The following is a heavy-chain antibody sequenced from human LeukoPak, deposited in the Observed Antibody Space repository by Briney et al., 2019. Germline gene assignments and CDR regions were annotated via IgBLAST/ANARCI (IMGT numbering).Heavy chain of an antibody. V-gene: IGHV4-59*01. D-gene: IGHD3-3*01. CDR3: AREEGPDDLWSRADAFDI. J-gene: IGHJ3*02. CDR1: GGSISSYY. Sequence: SETLSLTCTVSGGSISSYYWSWIRQPPGQGLEWIGYIYYSGTTNYNPSLKSRVTISVDTSKNQFSLKLSSVTAADTAVYYCAREEGPDDLWSRADAFDIWGQGTMVTVSS. CDR2: IYYSGTT.